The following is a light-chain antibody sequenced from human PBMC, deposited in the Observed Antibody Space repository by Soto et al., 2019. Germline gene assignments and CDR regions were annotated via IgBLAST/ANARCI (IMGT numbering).Light chain of an antibody. Sequence: QSALTQPPSASGSPGQSVTISCTGTSSDVGAYDYVSWYQQHPGKAPKLIIYDVSKRPSGVPDRFSGSKSGNTASLTISGLQAEDEADYYCCSYAGSYTLWVFGGGTKLTVL. J-gene: IGLJ3*02. CDR1: SSDVGAYDY. V-gene: IGLV2-11*01. CDR2: DVS. CDR3: CSYAGSYTLWV.